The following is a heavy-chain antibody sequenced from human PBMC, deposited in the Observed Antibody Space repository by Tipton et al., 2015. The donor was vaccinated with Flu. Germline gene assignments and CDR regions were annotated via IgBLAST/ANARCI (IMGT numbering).Heavy chain of an antibody. V-gene: IGHV3-30*03. J-gene: IGHJ4*02. D-gene: IGHD6-19*01. CDR3: ATNWAVGRWRLDH. Sequence: VQLVQSGGGVVQPGRSLRLSCAASGFTFSSYGIHWVRQAPGKGLEWVAVISSDGSIEYYADSVKGRLTISRDNYKNTLYLLMNSLRPEDTAVYYCATNWAVGRWRLDHRGQGTLVTVSS. CDR2: ISSDGSIE. CDR1: GFTFSSYG.